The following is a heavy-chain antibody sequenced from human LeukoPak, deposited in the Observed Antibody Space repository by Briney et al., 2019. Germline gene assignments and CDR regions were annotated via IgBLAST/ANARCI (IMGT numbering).Heavy chain of an antibody. CDR1: GGSISSYY. Sequence: SETLSLTCTVSGGSISSYYWSWIRQPPGKGLEWIGYIYYSGSTNYNPSLKSRVTISVDTSKNQFSLKLSSVTAADTAVYYCARATTVVTVFDYWGQGTLVTVST. CDR2: IYYSGST. CDR3: ARATTVVTVFDY. D-gene: IGHD4-23*01. J-gene: IGHJ4*02. V-gene: IGHV4-59*01.